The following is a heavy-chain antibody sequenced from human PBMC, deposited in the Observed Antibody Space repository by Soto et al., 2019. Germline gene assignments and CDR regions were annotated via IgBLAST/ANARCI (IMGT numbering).Heavy chain of an antibody. J-gene: IGHJ6*03. V-gene: IGHV3-48*01. CDR1: GFTFSSYS. CDR2: ISSSSSTI. CDR3: ARVSPVVPAAMHGHYYYYYMDV. Sequence: GGSLRLSCAASGFTFSSYSMNWVRQAPGKGLEWVSYISSSSSTIYYADSVKGRFTISRDNAKNSLYLQMNSLRAEDTAVYYCARVSPVVPAAMHGHYYYYYMDVWGKGTTVTVSS. D-gene: IGHD2-2*01.